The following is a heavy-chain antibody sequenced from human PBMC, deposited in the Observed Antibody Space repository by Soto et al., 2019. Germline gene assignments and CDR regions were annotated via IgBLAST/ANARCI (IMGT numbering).Heavy chain of an antibody. CDR1: GYSFAGYW. CDR2: IDPSDSQT. J-gene: IGHJ4*02. D-gene: IGHD3-22*01. Sequence: GESLKISCKGSGYSFAGYWITWVRQKPGKGLEWMGRIDPSDSQTYYSPSFRGHVTISVTKSITTVFLQWSSLRASDTAMYYCARQIYDSDTGPNFQYYFDAWGQGTTVTVSS. V-gene: IGHV5-10-1*01. CDR3: ARQIYDSDTGPNFQYYFDA.